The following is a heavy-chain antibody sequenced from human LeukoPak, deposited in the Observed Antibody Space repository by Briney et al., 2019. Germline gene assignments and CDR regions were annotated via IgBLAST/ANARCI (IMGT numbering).Heavy chain of an antibody. J-gene: IGHJ2*01. Sequence: ASVRVSCKASGYTFTSYAMHWVRQAPGQRLEWMGWINAGNGNTKYSQKFQGRVTITGDSSASTAYMELSSLRSEDTAVYYCARDGFYGDYGYFDLWGRGTLVTVSS. D-gene: IGHD4-17*01. CDR3: ARDGFYGDYGYFDL. CDR1: GYTFTSYA. CDR2: INAGNGNT. V-gene: IGHV1-3*01.